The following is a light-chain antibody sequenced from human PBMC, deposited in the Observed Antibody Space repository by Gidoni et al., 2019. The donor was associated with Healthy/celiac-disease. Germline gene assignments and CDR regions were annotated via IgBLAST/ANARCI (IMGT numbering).Light chain of an antibody. V-gene: IGLV2-11*01. CDR3: CSYAGSYTLL. Sequence: QSALTQPRSVSGSPGQSVTISCTGTSSDVGGFNHVSCYQQHTGKAPNLMVYDVSKRPSGVPDRFFGSKSGNTASLNTSWLQAEDEADYYCCSYAGSYTLLFGGGTKLTVL. J-gene: IGLJ2*01. CDR1: SSDVGGFNH. CDR2: DVS.